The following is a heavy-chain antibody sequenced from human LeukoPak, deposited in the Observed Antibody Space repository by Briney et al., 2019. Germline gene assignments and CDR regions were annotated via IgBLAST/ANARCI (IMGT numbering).Heavy chain of an antibody. CDR2: ISSSSSYI. D-gene: IGHD3-22*01. J-gene: IGHJ4*02. Sequence: TGGSLRLSCAASGFTFSSYSMNWVRQAPGKGLEWVSSISSSSSYIYYAGSVKGRFTISRDNAKNSLYLQMNSLRAEDTAVYYCAREGDYYDSSGYWIFDYWGQGTLVTVSS. CDR3: AREGDYYDSSGYWIFDY. CDR1: GFTFSSYS. V-gene: IGHV3-21*01.